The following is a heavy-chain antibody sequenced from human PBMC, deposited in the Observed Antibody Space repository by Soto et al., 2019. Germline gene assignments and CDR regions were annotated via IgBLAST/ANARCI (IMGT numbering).Heavy chain of an antibody. J-gene: IGHJ6*02. D-gene: IGHD4-17*01. CDR3: ARVNDYGERFYFFYYGLDV. Sequence: EVQLVESGGGLVKPGGSLRLSCAASGFTFSSYTVNWVRQAPGKGLEWGSSISSSSDYIYYADSLKGRFTISRDNAKNSLFLQMNSLRAEDTAVYYCARVNDYGERFYFFYYGLDVWGQGTTVTVSS. V-gene: IGHV3-21*01. CDR1: GFTFSSYT. CDR2: ISSSSDYI.